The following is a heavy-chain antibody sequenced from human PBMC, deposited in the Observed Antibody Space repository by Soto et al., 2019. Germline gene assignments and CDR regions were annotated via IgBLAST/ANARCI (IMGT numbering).Heavy chain of an antibody. CDR3: ARWDYGVHARVDS. V-gene: IGHV1-8*01. Sequence: QVQLVQSGAEVKKSGASVKVSCKASGYTFTSHDINWVRQATGQGLEWMGWMNPNSGNTGYAQKLQGRVTMTRNTSISTGYMELSSLRSEDTALYYCARWDYGVHARVDSWGQGTLVTVSS. CDR1: GYTFTSHD. CDR2: MNPNSGNT. D-gene: IGHD4-17*01. J-gene: IGHJ4*02.